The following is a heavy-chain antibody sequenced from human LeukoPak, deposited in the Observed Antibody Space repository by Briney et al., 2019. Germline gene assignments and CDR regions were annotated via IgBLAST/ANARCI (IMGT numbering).Heavy chain of an antibody. Sequence: SETPSLTCTVSGGSISSGGYYWSWIRQHPGKGLEWIGYIYYSGSTYYNPSLKSRVTISVDTSKNQFSLKLSSVTAADTAVYYCARVRLGYGYAFDIWGQGTMVTVSS. CDR3: ARVRLGYGYAFDI. D-gene: IGHD5-18*01. J-gene: IGHJ3*02. V-gene: IGHV4-31*03. CDR1: GGSISSGGYY. CDR2: IYYSGST.